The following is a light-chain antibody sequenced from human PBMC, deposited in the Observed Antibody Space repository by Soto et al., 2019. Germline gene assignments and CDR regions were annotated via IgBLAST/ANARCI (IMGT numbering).Light chain of an antibody. J-gene: IGKJ1*01. CDR3: QQYSTSPRT. Sequence: EIVLTQSRGNLSLSPGERATVSCRASQSVSGSYLAWYQQKPGQPPRLLIYGAFNRAGGIPDRFSGSGSGTDFTLTISRLEPEDFAVYYCQQYSTSPRTFGQGTKVEIK. V-gene: IGKV3-20*01. CDR1: QSVSGSY. CDR2: GAF.